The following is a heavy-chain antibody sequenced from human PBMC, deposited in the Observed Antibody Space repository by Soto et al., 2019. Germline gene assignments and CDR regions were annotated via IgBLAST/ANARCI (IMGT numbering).Heavy chain of an antibody. CDR3: ARRDFTHSNDGRNAEGEDYYGMDV. CDR1: GGTFSSYA. CDR2: IIPIFGTA. V-gene: IGHV1-69*01. Sequence: QVQLVQSGAEVKKPGSSVKVSCKASGGTFSSYAISWVRQAPGQGLEWMGGIIPIFGTANYAQKFQGRVTIAEDESTSTAYMELSTSGSEDTASYYCARRDFTHSNDGRNAEGEDYYGMDVWGQGTTVTVSS. D-gene: IGHD1-1*01. J-gene: IGHJ6*02.